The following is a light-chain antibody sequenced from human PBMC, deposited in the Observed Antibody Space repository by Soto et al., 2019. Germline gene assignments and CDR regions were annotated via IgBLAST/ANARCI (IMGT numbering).Light chain of an antibody. CDR1: GSDVGDSSH. CDR2: EFG. V-gene: IGLV2-14*01. J-gene: IGLJ1*01. Sequence: QSALTQPRSVSGSPGQSVTISCTATGSDVGDSSHVSWYQLHPGKAPKLMIYEFGNRPSGVSFRFSGSKSGNTASLTISGLQAEYEADYYCSSYTARGTRVFGTWTKVTVL. CDR3: SSYTARGTRV.